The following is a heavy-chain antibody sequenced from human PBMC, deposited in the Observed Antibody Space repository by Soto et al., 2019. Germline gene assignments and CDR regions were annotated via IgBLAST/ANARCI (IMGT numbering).Heavy chain of an antibody. CDR1: GFTFSDYY. J-gene: IGHJ5*02. Sequence: GGSLRLSCAASGFTFSDYYMSWISQAPGKGLEWVSYISSSGSTIYYADSVKGRFTISRDNAKSSLYLQMNSLRAEDTAVYYCASAKPRDYDFWSGYYNWFDPWGRGTLVTVSS. CDR3: ASAKPRDYDFWSGYYNWFDP. D-gene: IGHD3-3*01. CDR2: ISSSGSTI. V-gene: IGHV3-11*01.